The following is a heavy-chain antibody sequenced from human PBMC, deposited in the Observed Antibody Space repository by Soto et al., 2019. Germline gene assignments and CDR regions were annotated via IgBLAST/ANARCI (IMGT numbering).Heavy chain of an antibody. J-gene: IGHJ4*02. D-gene: IGHD5-12*01. CDR1: GFTFSIYS. Sequence: EVQLVESGGGLVQPGGSLRLSCAASGFTFSIYSMNWVRQAPGKGLEWVSYITSSGSATYYADTVKGRFTISRDNAKNSLYLRMNSLRAEDTAVYYCTRGYTGYAQAGLDSWGQGTLVTVSA. CDR3: TRGYTGYAQAGLDS. CDR2: ITSSGSAT. V-gene: IGHV3-48*01.